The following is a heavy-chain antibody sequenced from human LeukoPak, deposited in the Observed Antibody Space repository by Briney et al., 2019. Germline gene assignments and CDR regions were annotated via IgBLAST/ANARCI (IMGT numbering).Heavy chain of an antibody. Sequence: GRSLRLSCAASVFTFSSYAMSWVRQPPGKGLEWGSAISGSGGSTYYADSVKGRFTISRYNSKNTLYLQMNSLRAEDTAVYYCAKYYSGSYDYFEYWGQGTLVTVSS. CDR3: AKYYSGSYDYFEY. V-gene: IGHV3-23*01. CDR1: VFTFSSYA. J-gene: IGHJ4*02. CDR2: ISGSGGST. D-gene: IGHD1-26*01.